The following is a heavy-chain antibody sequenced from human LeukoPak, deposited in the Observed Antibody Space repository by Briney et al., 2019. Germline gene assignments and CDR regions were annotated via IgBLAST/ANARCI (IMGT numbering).Heavy chain of an antibody. J-gene: IGHJ2*01. V-gene: IGHV4-61*02. CDR1: GDSFSSVSYY. CDR3: ASRITMVRGVTRLSDWYFDL. CDR2: IYATGST. D-gene: IGHD3-10*01. Sequence: PSETLSLTCTVSGDSFSSVSYYWSWIRQPAGKGLEWIGRIYATGSTNYNPSLKSRVTISVDTSKNQFSLKLSSVTAADTAVYYCASRITMVRGVTRLSDWYFDLWGRGTLVTVSS.